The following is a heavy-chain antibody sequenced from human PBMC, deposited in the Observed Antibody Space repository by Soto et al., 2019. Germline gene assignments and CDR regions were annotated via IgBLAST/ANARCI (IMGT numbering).Heavy chain of an antibody. CDR3: ARVTPIVGATDY. J-gene: IGHJ4*02. Sequence: SVKVSCQAAGGTFSRYAISWVRQAPGQGLEWMGGIIPIFGTANYAQKFQGRVTITADESTSTAYMELSSLRSEDTAVYYCARVTPIVGATDYWGQGTLVTSPQ. CDR1: GGTFSRYA. D-gene: IGHD1-26*01. V-gene: IGHV1-69*13. CDR2: IIPIFGTA.